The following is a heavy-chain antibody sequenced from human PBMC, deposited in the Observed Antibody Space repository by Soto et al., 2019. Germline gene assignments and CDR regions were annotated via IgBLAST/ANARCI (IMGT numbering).Heavy chain of an antibody. Sequence: PXXSLRLSCAASGVTFSSYSMNGVLRAPGKGLGWVSSISSSSICIYYADSVKGRVTISRDNAKNALYLQMNSLRAEDTAVDYLXGGPYCXSTSCSAYCGKGTLRNAAS. CDR1: GVTFSSYS. CDR3: XGGPYCXSTSCSAY. J-gene: IGHJ4*02. D-gene: IGHD2-2*01. CDR2: ISSSSICI. V-gene: IGHV3-21*01.